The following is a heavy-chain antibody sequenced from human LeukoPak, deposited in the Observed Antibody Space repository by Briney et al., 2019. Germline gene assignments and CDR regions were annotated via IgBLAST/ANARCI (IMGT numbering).Heavy chain of an antibody. CDR1: GYTFTSYD. V-gene: IGHV1-8*01. CDR3: ARALPDDDYGDY. Sequence: ASVKVSCKASGYTFTSYDINWVRQATGQGLEWMGWMNPNSGNTGYAQKFQGRVTMTRNTSISTAYMELSSLRSEDTAVYYCARALPDDDYGDYWGQGTLVTVSS. J-gene: IGHJ4*02. D-gene: IGHD3-3*01. CDR2: MNPNSGNT.